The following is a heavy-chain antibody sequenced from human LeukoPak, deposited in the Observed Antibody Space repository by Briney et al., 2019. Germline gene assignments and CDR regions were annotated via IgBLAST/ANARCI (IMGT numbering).Heavy chain of an antibody. J-gene: IGHJ4*02. D-gene: IGHD3/OR15-3a*01. CDR3: ASGTGYFHIDY. CDR2: IYYSGST. V-gene: IGHV4-59*08. CDR1: GGSISNYY. Sequence: PSETLSLTCTVSGGSISNYYWSWIRQPPGKGLEWIGYIYYSGSTNYNPSLKSRVTMSVDTSKNQFSLKVNSVTAADTAVYYCASGTGYFHIDYWGQGTLVTVSS.